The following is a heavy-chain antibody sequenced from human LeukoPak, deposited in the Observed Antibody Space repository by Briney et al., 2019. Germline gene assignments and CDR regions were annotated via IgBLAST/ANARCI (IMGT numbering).Heavy chain of an antibody. CDR2: IKEDGTET. D-gene: IGHD5-24*01. V-gene: IGHV3-7*03. CDR3: AKEGRSLQTY. Sequence: GGSLRLSCAASGFMFSSNWMSWVRLAPGKGLEWVANIKEDGTETCYVDSVKGRFTISRDNAKNSLYLQMNSLRVEDTAVYYCAKEGRSLQTYWGQGTLVTVSS. J-gene: IGHJ4*02. CDR1: GFMFSSNW.